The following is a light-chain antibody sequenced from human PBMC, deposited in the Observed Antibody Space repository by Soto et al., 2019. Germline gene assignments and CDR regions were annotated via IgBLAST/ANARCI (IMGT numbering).Light chain of an antibody. J-gene: IGLJ1*01. CDR3: CSYAGSYAYV. V-gene: IGLV2-11*01. CDR2: DVS. Sequence: QSALTQPRSVSGSPGQSVTISCIGTSSDVGGYDYVSWYQQHPDKAPQLMIYDVSKRPSGVPDRFSGSKSGNTASLTISGLQAEDEADYYCCSYAGSYAYVFGTGTKLTVL. CDR1: SSDVGGYDY.